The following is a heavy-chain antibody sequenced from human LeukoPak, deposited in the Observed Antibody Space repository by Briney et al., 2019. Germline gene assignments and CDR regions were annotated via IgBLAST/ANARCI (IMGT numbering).Heavy chain of an antibody. Sequence: ASVKVSCKASGYTFTGYYMHWVRQAPGQGLEWMGWINPNSGGTNYAQKFQGRVTMTRDTSISTAYMELSRLRSDDTAVYYCARDLPIVVVVAATGVVLDYWGQGTLVTVSS. CDR2: INPNSGGT. D-gene: IGHD2-15*01. CDR3: ARDLPIVVVVAATGVVLDY. CDR1: GYTFTGYY. J-gene: IGHJ4*02. V-gene: IGHV1-2*02.